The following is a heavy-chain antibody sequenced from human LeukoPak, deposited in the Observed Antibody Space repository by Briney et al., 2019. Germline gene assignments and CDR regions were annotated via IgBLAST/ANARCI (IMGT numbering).Heavy chain of an antibody. CDR2: IYYSGST. CDR3: ARLGYCSGGTCYRAFDI. CDR1: GGSISSYY. D-gene: IGHD2-15*01. J-gene: IGHJ3*02. Sequence: SETLSLTCTVSGGSISSYYWSWIRQPAGKGLEWIGTIYYSGSTYYNPSLKSRVTISVDTSKDQFSLNLSSVTAADTGIYYCARLGYCSGGTCYRAFDIWGQGTMVTVSS. V-gene: IGHV4-59*08.